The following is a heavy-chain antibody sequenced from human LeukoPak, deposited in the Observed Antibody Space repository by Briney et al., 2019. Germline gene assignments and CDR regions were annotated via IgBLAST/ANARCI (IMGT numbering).Heavy chain of an antibody. CDR3: ARTTMVRGTYYMDV. CDR2: IHTSGST. J-gene: IGHJ6*03. D-gene: IGHD3-10*01. Sequence: PSETLSLTCTVSGGSISSYYWSWIRQPAGKGLEWIGRIHTSGSTNYNPSLKSRVTMSVDTSKNQFSLKLSSVTAADTAVYYCARTTMVRGTYYMDVWGKGTTVTVSS. CDR1: GGSISSYY. V-gene: IGHV4-4*07.